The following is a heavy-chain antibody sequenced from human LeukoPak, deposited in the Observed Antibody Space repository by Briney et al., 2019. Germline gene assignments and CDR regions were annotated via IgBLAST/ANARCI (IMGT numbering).Heavy chain of an antibody. Sequence: GGSLRLSCEASEFTFNTYGMHWVRQAPGKGLEWVAFIRSDGGKKDYADSVRGRFTISRDNSKNTVYMQMDSLRPEDTALYYCAKDHARELWDFDYWGQGSLVTVSS. V-gene: IGHV3-30*02. CDR1: EFTFNTYG. D-gene: IGHD3-16*01. CDR3: AKDHARELWDFDY. J-gene: IGHJ4*02. CDR2: IRSDGGKK.